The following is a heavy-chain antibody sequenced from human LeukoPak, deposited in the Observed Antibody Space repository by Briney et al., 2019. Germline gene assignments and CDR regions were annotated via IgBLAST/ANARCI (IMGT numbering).Heavy chain of an antibody. Sequence: GGSLRLSCAASGFTFSSYGMHWVRQAPGKGLEWVAVISYDGSNKYYADSVKGRFTISRDNSKNTLYLQMNSLRAEDTAVYYCAKDPLGSGSYLSYFDYWGQGTLVTVSS. CDR2: ISYDGSNK. CDR1: GFTFSSYG. J-gene: IGHJ4*02. D-gene: IGHD3-10*01. CDR3: AKDPLGSGSYLSYFDY. V-gene: IGHV3-30*18.